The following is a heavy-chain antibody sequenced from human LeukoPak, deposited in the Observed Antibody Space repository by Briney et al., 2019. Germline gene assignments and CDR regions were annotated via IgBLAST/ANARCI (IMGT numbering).Heavy chain of an antibody. CDR1: GGSISSYY. D-gene: IGHD3-10*01. CDR3: ARGRYYGSGSSYYFDY. Sequence: SETLSLTCTVSGGSISSYYWSWIRQPPGKGLEWIGYIYYSGSTNYNPSLKSRVTISVDTSKNQFSLKLSSVTAADTAVYYCARGRYYGSGSSYYFDYWGQGTLVTVSS. CDR2: IYYSGST. V-gene: IGHV4-59*12. J-gene: IGHJ4*02.